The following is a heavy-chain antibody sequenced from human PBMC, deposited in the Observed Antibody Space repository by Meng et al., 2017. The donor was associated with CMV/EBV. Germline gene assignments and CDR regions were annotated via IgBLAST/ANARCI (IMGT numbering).Heavy chain of an antibody. CDR3: ARGCSGGSCYRRYYYNSSGYYY. CDR1: GGSFSGYY. V-gene: IGHV4-34*01. Sequence: SETLSLTCAVYGGSFSGYYWSWIRQPPGKGLEWIGEINHSGSTNYNPSLKSRVTISVDTSKNQFSLKLSSVTAADTAVYYCARGCSGGSCYRRYYYNSSGYYYWGPGTLVTVSS. J-gene: IGHJ4*02. CDR2: INHSGST. D-gene: IGHD3-22*01.